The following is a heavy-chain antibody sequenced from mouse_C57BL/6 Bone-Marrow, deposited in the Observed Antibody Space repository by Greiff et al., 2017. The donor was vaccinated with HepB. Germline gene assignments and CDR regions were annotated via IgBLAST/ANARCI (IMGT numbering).Heavy chain of an antibody. CDR2: IYPGSGNT. V-gene: IGHV1-76*01. CDR1: GYTFTDYY. J-gene: IGHJ1*03. CDR3: FGGLYWYFDV. D-gene: IGHD3-1*01. Sequence: QVQLQQPGAELVKPGASVKLSCKASGYTFTDYYINWVKQRPGQGLEWIARIYPGSGNTYYNEKFKGKATLTAEKSSSTAYMQLSSLTSEDSAVYFCFGGLYWYFDVWGTGTTVTVSS.